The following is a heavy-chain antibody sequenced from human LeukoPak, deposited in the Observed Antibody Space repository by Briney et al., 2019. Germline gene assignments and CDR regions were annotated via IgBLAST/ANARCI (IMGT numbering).Heavy chain of an antibody. D-gene: IGHD3-22*01. J-gene: IGHJ4*02. CDR2: ISSSSSYI. V-gene: IGHV3-21*01. CDR3: ARDRVLDYYDSSGYDY. Sequence: PGGSLRLSCAASGFTFSSYSMNWVRPAPGKGLEWVSSISSSSSYIYYADSVKGRFTISRDNAKNSLYLQMNSLRAEDTAVYYCARDRVLDYYDSSGYDYWGQGTLVTVSS. CDR1: GFTFSSYS.